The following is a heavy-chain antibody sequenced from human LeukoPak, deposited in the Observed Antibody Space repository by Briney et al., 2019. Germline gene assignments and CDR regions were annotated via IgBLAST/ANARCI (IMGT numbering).Heavy chain of an antibody. CDR3: TRDHYNSFDY. Sequence: GGSLRLSCTVSGFTFGGYAMSWVRQAPGKGLEWVGFIRSNTYGGTTEYAASVKGRFTVSRDDSKSIAYLQMNSLKTEDTAVYYCTRDHYNSFDYWGQGTLVTVSS. D-gene: IGHD5-24*01. CDR1: GFTFGGYA. V-gene: IGHV3-49*04. J-gene: IGHJ4*02. CDR2: IRSNTYGGTT.